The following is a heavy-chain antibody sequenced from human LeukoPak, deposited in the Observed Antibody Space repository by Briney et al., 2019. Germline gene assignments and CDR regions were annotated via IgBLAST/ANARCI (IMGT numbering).Heavy chain of an antibody. CDR1: GYTFTSYD. CDR3: ATGGYSYGIRYYYYYVDV. D-gene: IGHD5-18*01. J-gene: IGHJ6*03. CDR2: IIPIFGTA. V-gene: IGHV1-69*13. Sequence: GASVKVSCKASGYTFTSYDINWVRQATGQGLEWMGGIIPIFGTANYAQKFQGRVTITADESTSTAYMELSSLRSEDTAVYYCATGGYSYGIRYYYYYVDVWGKGTTVTVSS.